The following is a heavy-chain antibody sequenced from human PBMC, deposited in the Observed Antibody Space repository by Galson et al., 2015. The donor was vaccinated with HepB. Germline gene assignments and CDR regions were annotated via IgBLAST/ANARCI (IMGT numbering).Heavy chain of an antibody. CDR1: GFTFSGSA. V-gene: IGHV3-73*01. CDR2: IRSKASNYAT. J-gene: IGHJ4*02. Sequence: SLRLSCAASGFTFSGSAIHWVRQTSGKGLEWVGRIRSKASNYATAYTASLKGRFTISRDDSKNTAYLHMRSLRTEDTAVYYCTRLADHSGYSSSWGQGTRVTVSS. CDR3: TRLADHSGYSSS. D-gene: IGHD6-13*01.